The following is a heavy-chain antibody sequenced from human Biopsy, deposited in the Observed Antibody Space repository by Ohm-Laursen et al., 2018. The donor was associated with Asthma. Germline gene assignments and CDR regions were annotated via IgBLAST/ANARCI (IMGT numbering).Heavy chain of an antibody. V-gene: IGHV4-39*01. CDR1: GGSITSSSYY. Sequence: PLSLTCTVSGGSITSSSYYWGWIRQPPGKGMEWIGSMYHSGSPYYHPSLKSRATISVDTSKNQLSLKMSSVTAADTAVYFCVRHQYSSSWSTFDYWGQGALVTVSS. CDR3: VRHQYSSSWSTFDY. CDR2: MYHSGSP. D-gene: IGHD3-22*01. J-gene: IGHJ4*02.